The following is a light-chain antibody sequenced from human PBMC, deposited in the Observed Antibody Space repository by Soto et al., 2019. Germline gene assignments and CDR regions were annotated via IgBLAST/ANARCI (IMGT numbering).Light chain of an antibody. CDR3: QQYESSLRT. J-gene: IGKJ1*01. V-gene: IGKV3-20*01. CDR1: QSVSSSY. Sequence: EIVLTQSPGTLSLSPGVRATLSCRASQSVSSSYLAWYQQKPGQAPRLLIYGASSRATGIPDRFSGSGSGTDFTLTISRLEPEDCALDYCQQYESSLRTFGQGTKVEIK. CDR2: GAS.